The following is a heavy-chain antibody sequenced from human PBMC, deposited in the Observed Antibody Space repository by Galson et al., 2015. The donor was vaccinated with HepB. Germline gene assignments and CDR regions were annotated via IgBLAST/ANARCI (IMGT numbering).Heavy chain of an antibody. CDR1: GYRFSSYW. Sequence: QSGAEVKKPGESLTISCKGSGYRFSSYWIGWVRQMPGKGLEWMGSIYPGDSDSRDSPSFQGQVTISADKSISTAYLQWSSLRASDTAMYYCARLCCGSCPGFDIWGQGTMVTVSS. D-gene: IGHD1-26*01. V-gene: IGHV5-51*03. CDR3: ARLCCGSCPGFDI. CDR2: IYPGDSDS. J-gene: IGHJ3*02.